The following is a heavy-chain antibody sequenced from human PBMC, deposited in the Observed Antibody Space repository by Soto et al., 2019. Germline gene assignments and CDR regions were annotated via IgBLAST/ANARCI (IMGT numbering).Heavy chain of an antibody. Sequence: PSDTLSLTSCGSGSSIRSTIYYWCWIRQPPGKGLEWIATVHYSGSTYYTPSLKNRVTISADTSKNQFPLRLNSVTAADTAVYYCARQHYYDSSGYYTWNWGQGTLVTVSS. D-gene: IGHD3-22*01. J-gene: IGHJ4*02. CDR2: VHYSGST. CDR3: ARQHYYDSSGYYTWN. V-gene: IGHV4-39*01. CDR1: GSSIRSTIYY.